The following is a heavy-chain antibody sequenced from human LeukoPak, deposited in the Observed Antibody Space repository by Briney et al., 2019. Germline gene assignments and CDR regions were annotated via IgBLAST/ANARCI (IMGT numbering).Heavy chain of an antibody. Sequence: SETLSLTCTVSGGSISSSTCYWGWIRHPPGKGLKWIGSIYYSGSTYYNPSLKGRVMISVDTSKNQFSLSSVTAADTAVYYCARHSRGPAAGPAFDYWGQGTLVTVSS. CDR3: ARHSRGPAAGPAFDY. V-gene: IGHV4-39*01. CDR1: GGSISSSTCY. J-gene: IGHJ4*02. D-gene: IGHD6-13*01. CDR2: IYYSGST.